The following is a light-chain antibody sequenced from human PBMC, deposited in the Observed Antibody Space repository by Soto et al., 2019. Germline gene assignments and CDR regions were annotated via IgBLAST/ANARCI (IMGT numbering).Light chain of an antibody. CDR3: QQYGSSPVT. CDR2: GAS. Sequence: EIVLTQSPGTLYLSPGERATLSCRASQSVSSSYLAWYQQKPGPAPRLLIYGASSRATGIPDRFSGSGSGTDFTLTISRLEPEDFAVYYCQQYGSSPVTFGGGTKVKIK. V-gene: IGKV3-20*01. J-gene: IGKJ4*01. CDR1: QSVSSSY.